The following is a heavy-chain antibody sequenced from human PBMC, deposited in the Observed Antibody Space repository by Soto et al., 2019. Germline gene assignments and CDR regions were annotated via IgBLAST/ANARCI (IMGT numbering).Heavy chain of an antibody. D-gene: IGHD3-10*01. V-gene: IGHV4-59*01. CDR1: GGSISSYY. J-gene: IGHJ6*02. CDR3: ARDEVKRRVRGTAPYGMDV. Sequence: SETLSLTCTVSGGSISSYYWSWIRQPPGKGLEWIGYIYYSGSTNYNPSLKSRVTISVDTSKNQFSLKLSSVTAADTAVYYCARDEVKRRVRGTAPYGMDVWGQGTTVTVSS. CDR2: IYYSGST.